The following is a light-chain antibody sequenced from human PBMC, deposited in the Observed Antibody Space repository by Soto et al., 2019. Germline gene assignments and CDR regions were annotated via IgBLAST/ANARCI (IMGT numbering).Light chain of an antibody. CDR3: LQYNDYPLT. V-gene: IGKV1-17*01. Sequence: DLQMTQSPSSLSASAGDRVTITCRASQGLRNNLGWFQQKPGKAPRRLIYATSSLQSGVPSRFSGSGSGTEFTLTISSLQPEDFATYYCLQYNDYPLTFGGGTKVEIK. CDR2: ATS. CDR1: QGLRNN. J-gene: IGKJ4*01.